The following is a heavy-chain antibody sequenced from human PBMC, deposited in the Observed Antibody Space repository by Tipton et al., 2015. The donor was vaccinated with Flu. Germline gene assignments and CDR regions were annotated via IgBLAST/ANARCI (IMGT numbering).Heavy chain of an antibody. J-gene: IGHJ4*02. D-gene: IGHD2-2*01. Sequence: QLVQSGVEVKKPGASVKVSCKASGYTFKTYGISWVRQAPGQGLEWMGWISPYTDNTNYAQKFQGRVTMTTDTSTGTAYMEVRSLRSDDTAVYYCARDMPQGVVVIPPAKRFDYWAREPRSPSPQ. V-gene: IGHV1-18*01. CDR1: GYTFKTYG. CDR3: ARDMPQGVVVIPPAKRFDY. CDR2: ISPYTDNT.